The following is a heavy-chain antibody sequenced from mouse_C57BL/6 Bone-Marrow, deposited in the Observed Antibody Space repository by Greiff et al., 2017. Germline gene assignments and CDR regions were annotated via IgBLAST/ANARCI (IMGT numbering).Heavy chain of an antibody. Sequence: QVQLQQSGAELMKPGASVKLSCKATGYTFTGYWIEWVKQRPGHGLEWIGEILPGSGSTNYNAKFKGKATFTADTSSNTAYMQLSSLTTEDSAIYYCASIGLYDYVGDDMDYWGQGTSVTVSS. CDR1: GYTFTGYW. D-gene: IGHD2-4*01. CDR3: ASIGLYDYVGDDMDY. V-gene: IGHV1-9*01. CDR2: ILPGSGST. J-gene: IGHJ4*01.